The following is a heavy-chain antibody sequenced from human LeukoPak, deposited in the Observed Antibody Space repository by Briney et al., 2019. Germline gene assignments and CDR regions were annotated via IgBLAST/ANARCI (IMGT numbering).Heavy chain of an antibody. J-gene: IGHJ4*02. CDR1: GFTFSSYN. Sequence: GGSLRLSCAASGFTFSSYNMNWVRQAPGKGLEWVSYISSSSTIYYADSVKGRFTISRDNAKSSLYLQMDSLRAEDTAVYYCAGGTGWLIDSWGQGTLVTVSS. D-gene: IGHD3-9*01. CDR3: AGGTGWLIDS. V-gene: IGHV3-48*04. CDR2: ISSSSTI.